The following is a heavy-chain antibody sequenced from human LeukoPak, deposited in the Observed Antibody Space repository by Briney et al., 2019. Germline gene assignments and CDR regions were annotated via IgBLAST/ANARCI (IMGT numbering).Heavy chain of an antibody. CDR1: GFTFSSYA. CDR2: ISGSGGST. D-gene: IGHD6-13*01. CDR3: AKDKKQLVPLYYFDY. V-gene: IGHV3-23*01. J-gene: IGHJ4*02. Sequence: GGSLRLSCAASGFTFSSYAMSWVRQAPGKGLEWVSAISGSGGSTYYADSVKGRFTISRDNSKNTLYLRMNSLRAEDTAVYYCAKDKKQLVPLYYFDYWGQGTLVTVSS.